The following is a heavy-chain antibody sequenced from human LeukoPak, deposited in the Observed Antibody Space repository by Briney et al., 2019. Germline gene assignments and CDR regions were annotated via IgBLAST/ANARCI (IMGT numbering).Heavy chain of an antibody. CDR1: GGSFSGYY. Sequence: SETLSLTCAVYGGSFSGYYWSWIRQPPGKGLEWIGYIYYSGSTNYNPSLKSRVTISVDTSKNQFSLKLSSVTAADTAVYYCASQYSSSWSGNWFDPWGQGTLVTVSS. J-gene: IGHJ5*02. D-gene: IGHD6-13*01. CDR3: ASQYSSSWSGNWFDP. CDR2: IYYSGST. V-gene: IGHV4-59*01.